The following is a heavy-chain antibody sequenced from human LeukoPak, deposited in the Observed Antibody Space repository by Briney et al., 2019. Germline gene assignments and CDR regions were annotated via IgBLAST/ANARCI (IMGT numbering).Heavy chain of an antibody. V-gene: IGHV4-4*07. CDR1: GGSINSDY. CDR2: IYTSGST. Sequence: SETLSLTCTVSGGSINSDYWSWIRQPAGKGLEWIGRIYTSGSTNYNPSLKSRVTMSVDTSRNQFSLKLSSVTAADTAGYYCARVMVVGITVYGMDVWGQGTTVTVSS. CDR3: ARVMVVGITVYGMDV. J-gene: IGHJ6*01. D-gene: IGHD2-21*01.